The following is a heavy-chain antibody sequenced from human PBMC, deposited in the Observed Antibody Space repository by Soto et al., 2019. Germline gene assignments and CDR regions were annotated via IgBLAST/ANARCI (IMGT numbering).Heavy chain of an antibody. Sequence: QVQLVESGGGEVQPGTSLRLSCAASGFTFSRSPMHWVRQAPGKGLDWVGLISADGSSQHYADSVRGRFIISRDNFRNTMSLHMDRLKPEDTAVYYCARPVVAGTPDYWGQGALVSVSS. CDR1: GFTFSRSP. D-gene: IGHD2-15*01. V-gene: IGHV3-30-3*01. CDR3: ARPVVAGTPDY. J-gene: IGHJ4*02. CDR2: ISADGSSQ.